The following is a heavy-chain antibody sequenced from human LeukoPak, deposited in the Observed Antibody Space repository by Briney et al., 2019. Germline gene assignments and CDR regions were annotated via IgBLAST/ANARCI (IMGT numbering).Heavy chain of an antibody. Sequence: PGGSLRLSCAASGFTFSSYARSWVRQPPGKGLEWVSAISGSGGSTYYADSVKGRFTISRDNSKNTLYLQMNSLRAEDTAVYYCAKDPPIAAAGSYFDYWGQGTLVTVSS. V-gene: IGHV3-23*01. CDR1: GFTFSSYA. J-gene: IGHJ4*02. CDR2: ISGSGGST. D-gene: IGHD6-13*01. CDR3: AKDPPIAAAGSYFDY.